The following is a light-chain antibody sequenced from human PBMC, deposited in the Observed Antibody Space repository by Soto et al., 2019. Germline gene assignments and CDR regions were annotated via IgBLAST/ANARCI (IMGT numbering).Light chain of an antibody. J-gene: IGKJ4*01. CDR2: EVS. Sequence: DVVLTQTPRSLSVTPGQPASISCKSSQSLLYSDGRTYVYWYLQKPGQPPQLLIHEVSTRFSGVPDRCSGSGSGTDFTLKISRVETEDVGVYYCMQSIQIPITCGGGTNVEIK. CDR1: QSLLYSDGRTY. V-gene: IGKV2D-29*01. CDR3: MQSIQIPIT.